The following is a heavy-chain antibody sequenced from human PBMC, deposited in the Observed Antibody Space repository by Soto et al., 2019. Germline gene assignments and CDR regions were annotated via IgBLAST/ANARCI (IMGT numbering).Heavy chain of an antibody. D-gene: IGHD3-10*01. Sequence: GGSLRLSCAASGFIFSNYAMSWVRQAPGKGPEWVSSISGSGVNTFYADSVKGRFTISRDNSKNMLYLQMSSLTAADTAVYYCARGSSWYAHWGQGTLVTVSS. CDR1: GFIFSNYA. J-gene: IGHJ5*02. V-gene: IGHV3-23*01. CDR2: ISGSGVNT. CDR3: ARGSSWYAH.